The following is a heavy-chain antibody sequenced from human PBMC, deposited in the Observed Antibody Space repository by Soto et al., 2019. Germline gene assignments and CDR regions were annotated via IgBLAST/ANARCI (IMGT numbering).Heavy chain of an antibody. V-gene: IGHV4-4*07. CDR1: GGSISSYN. CDR3: ARVGYYDSSGYYTGDY. D-gene: IGHD3-22*01. J-gene: IGHJ4*02. Sequence: SETLSLTCTVSGGSISSYNWSWIRQPAGKGLEWIGRIYTSGSTNYNPSLKSRVTMSVDTSKNQFSLKLSSVTAADTAVYYCARVGYYDSSGYYTGDYWGQGTLVTVSS. CDR2: IYTSGST.